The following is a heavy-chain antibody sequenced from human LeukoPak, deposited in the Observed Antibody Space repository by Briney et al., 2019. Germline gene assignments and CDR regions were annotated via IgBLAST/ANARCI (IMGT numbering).Heavy chain of an antibody. D-gene: IGHD2-2*01. J-gene: IGHJ4*02. CDR1: GFTFGDYA. V-gene: IGHV3-49*04. CDR3: TRAPHPRCSSSGCYLDY. Sequence: GRSLRLSCSTSGFTFGDYAMSWVRQAPGKGLEWVGFIQAKAYGGATEYAASVKGRFSISRDDSQSIANLQMNDLKTEDTAVYYCTRAPHPRCSSSGCYLDYWGQGTPVTVSS. CDR2: IQAKAYGGAT.